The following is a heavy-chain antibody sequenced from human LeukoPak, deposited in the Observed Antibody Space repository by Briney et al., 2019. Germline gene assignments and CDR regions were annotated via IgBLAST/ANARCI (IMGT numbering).Heavy chain of an antibody. V-gene: IGHV1-46*01. Sequence: ASVKVSCKASGYTFTSYYMHWVRQAPGQGLEWMGIINPSGGSTSYAQKFQGRVTMTRDTSITTAYMELYSLRFDDTAVYYCARGPLNWGQGTLVTVSS. J-gene: IGHJ4*02. CDR1: GYTFTSYY. CDR3: ARGPLN. CDR2: INPSGGST.